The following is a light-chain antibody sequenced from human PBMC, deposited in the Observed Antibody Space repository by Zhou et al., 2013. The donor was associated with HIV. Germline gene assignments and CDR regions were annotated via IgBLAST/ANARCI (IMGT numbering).Light chain of an antibody. Sequence: EIVMTQSPATLSVSPGERVTLSCRASQSVSSSFLAWYQQKPGQAPRLLIFGASSRATGIPDRFSGSGSGTDFTLTISRLEPEDFAVYYCQQYGSSPPNTFGQGTKLEIK. V-gene: IGKV3-20*01. CDR3: QQYGSSPPNT. CDR1: QSVSSSF. J-gene: IGKJ2*01. CDR2: GAS.